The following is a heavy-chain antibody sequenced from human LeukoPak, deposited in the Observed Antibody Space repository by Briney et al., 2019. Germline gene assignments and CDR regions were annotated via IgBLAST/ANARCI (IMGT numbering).Heavy chain of an antibody. Sequence: ASVKVSCKASGYTFTDYYMHWVQQAPGKGLEWMGRVDPEDGETIYAQKFQGRVTITADESTSTAYMELSSLRSEDTAVYYCARDYYGSGSYSRGHNWFDPWGQGTLVTVSS. V-gene: IGHV1-69-2*01. CDR1: GYTFTDYY. D-gene: IGHD3-10*01. J-gene: IGHJ5*02. CDR3: ARDYYGSGSYSRGHNWFDP. CDR2: VDPEDGET.